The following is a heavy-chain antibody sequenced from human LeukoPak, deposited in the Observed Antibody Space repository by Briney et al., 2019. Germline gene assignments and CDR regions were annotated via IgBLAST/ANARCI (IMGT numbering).Heavy chain of an antibody. CDR3: ARGWGYCSSTSCSQVAFDI. J-gene: IGHJ3*02. CDR1: GFTFSSYS. Sequence: GGSLRLSCAASGFTFSSYSMNWVRQAPGKGLEWVSSISSSSSYIYYADSVKGRFTISRDNAKNSLYLQMNSLRAEDTAVYYCARGWGYCSSTSCSQVAFDIWGQGTMVTVSS. V-gene: IGHV3-21*01. D-gene: IGHD2-2*01. CDR2: ISSSSSYI.